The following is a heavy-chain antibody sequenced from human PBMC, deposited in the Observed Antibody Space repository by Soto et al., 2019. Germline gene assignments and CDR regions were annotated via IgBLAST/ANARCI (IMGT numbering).Heavy chain of an antibody. V-gene: IGHV4-34*01. CDR1: GGSFSGYY. J-gene: IGHJ3*02. CDR2: INHSGST. D-gene: IGHD2-2*01. Sequence: PSETLSLTCAVYGGSFSGYYCTWIRQTPGKGLEWIGEINHSGSTNYKPSLKSRVSISADTSKKQFSLNLTSVTAADTAVYYCARGECSSNYCFTRWALDIWGQGTVVTVSS. CDR3: ARGECSSNYCFTRWALDI.